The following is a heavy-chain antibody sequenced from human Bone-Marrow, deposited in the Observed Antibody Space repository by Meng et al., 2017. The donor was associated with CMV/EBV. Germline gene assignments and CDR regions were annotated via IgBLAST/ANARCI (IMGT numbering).Heavy chain of an antibody. D-gene: IGHD2-2*01. CDR2: INPNSGGT. CDR1: GYTFTGYY. V-gene: IGHV1-2*02. Sequence: ASVKVSCKASGYTFTGYYMHWVRQAPGQGLEWMGRINPNSGGTNYAQKFQGRVTMTRDTSISTAYMELSRLRSDDTAVYYCARTKREHQLLLGYYYYGMDVWGQGTTVTVSS. CDR3: ARTKREHQLLLGYYYYGMDV. J-gene: IGHJ6*02.